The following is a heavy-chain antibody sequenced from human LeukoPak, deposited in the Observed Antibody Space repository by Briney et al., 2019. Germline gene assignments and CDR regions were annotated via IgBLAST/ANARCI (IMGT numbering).Heavy chain of an antibody. CDR2: IYHSGST. Sequence: SETLSLTCAVSGYSISSGYYWGWIRQPPGKGLEWVGSIYHSGSTYYNPSLKSRVTISVDTSKNQFSLKLSSVTAADTAVYYCARAARFLEWPRPRNWFDPWGQGTLVTVSS. J-gene: IGHJ5*02. CDR1: GYSISSGYY. V-gene: IGHV4-38-2*01. CDR3: ARAARFLEWPRPRNWFDP. D-gene: IGHD3-3*01.